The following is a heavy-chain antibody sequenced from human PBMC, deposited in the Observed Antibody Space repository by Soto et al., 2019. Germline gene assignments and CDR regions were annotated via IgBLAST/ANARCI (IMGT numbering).Heavy chain of an antibody. V-gene: IGHV3-23*01. CDR2: NSGSGGST. CDR1: GFTFSCYA. Sequence: GSLRLSCAASGFTFSCYAMSWVRQATGKGLEGISANSGSGGSTYYTDSVKGRLTISRDNSKNPLYLQMYSLRAEDTAVYYCAKDDILTGYPSYYGMDVWGQGTMVTVSS. D-gene: IGHD3-9*01. CDR3: AKDDILTGYPSYYGMDV. J-gene: IGHJ6*02.